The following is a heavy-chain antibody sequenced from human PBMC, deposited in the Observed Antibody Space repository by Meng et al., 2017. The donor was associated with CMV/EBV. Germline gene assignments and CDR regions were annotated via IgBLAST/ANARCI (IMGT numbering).Heavy chain of an antibody. D-gene: IGHD3-22*01. Sequence: GESLKISCAASGFTFSSYSMNWVRQAPGKGLEWVSSISSSSSTIYYADSVKGRFTISRDNAKNSLYLQMNSLRADDTAVYYCARTGGISMIVGGGDYWGQGTLVTVSS. CDR3: ARTGGISMIVGGGDY. CDR1: GFTFSSYS. V-gene: IGHV3-48*04. CDR2: ISSSSSTI. J-gene: IGHJ4*02.